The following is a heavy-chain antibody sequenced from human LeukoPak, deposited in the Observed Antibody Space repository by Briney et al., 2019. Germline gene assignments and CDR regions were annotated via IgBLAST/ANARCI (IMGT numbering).Heavy chain of an antibody. CDR2: ISSSGSTI. CDR1: GFTFSDYY. V-gene: IGHV3-11*04. CDR3: ARVQGYCSGTSCYTKYYFDY. D-gene: IGHD2-2*02. Sequence: GGSLRLSCAASGFTFSDYYMSWIRQAPGKGLEWVSYISSSGSTIYYADSVKGRFTISRDNAKNSLYLQMNSLRAEDTAVYYCARVQGYCSGTSCYTKYYFDYWGQGTLVTVSS. J-gene: IGHJ4*02.